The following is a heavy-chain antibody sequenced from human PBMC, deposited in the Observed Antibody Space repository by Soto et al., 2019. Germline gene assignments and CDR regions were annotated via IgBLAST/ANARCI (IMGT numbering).Heavy chain of an antibody. CDR3: GRVGLNSSGYYYGDY. CDR2: VSSDGSDT. V-gene: IGHV3-74*01. J-gene: IGHJ4*02. CDR1: GFPFTSYW. Sequence: PGGSLRLSCAASGFPFTSYWMHWVRQVPGKGLEWISRVSSDGSDTDYADSVKGRFTISRDNAKSTLYLQMNSLGADDTAIYYCGRVGLNSSGYYYGDYWGQGTLVTVSS. D-gene: IGHD3-22*01.